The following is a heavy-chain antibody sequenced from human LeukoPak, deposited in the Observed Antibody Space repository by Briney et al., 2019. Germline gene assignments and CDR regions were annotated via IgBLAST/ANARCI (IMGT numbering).Heavy chain of an antibody. V-gene: IGHV1-18*01. CDR2: ISAYNGNT. D-gene: IGHD6-19*01. J-gene: IGHJ4*02. CDR3: ARGGDSSGWYVFDY. Sequence: ASVKVSCKASGYTFTSYGISWVRQAPGQGLEWMGWISAYNGNTDYAQKLQGRVTMTTDTSTSTAYMDLRSLRSDDTAVYYCARGGDSSGWYVFDYWGQGTLVTVSS. CDR1: GYTFTSYG.